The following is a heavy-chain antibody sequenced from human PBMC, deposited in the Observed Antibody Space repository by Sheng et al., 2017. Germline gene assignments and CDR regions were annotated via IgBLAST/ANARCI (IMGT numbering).Heavy chain of an antibody. Sequence: EVQLVESGGSVVQPGGTLRLSCAASGFTFDDYGMHWVRQVPGKGLEWVSFINWDGSNTYYGDSVKGRLTISRDNRKNSLYLQMNNLRPEDTAFYYYVKDLRTHFYGMDVWGQGTTVTVS. J-gene: IGHJ6*02. CDR2: INWDGSNT. CDR1: GFTFDDYG. V-gene: IGHV3-43D*04. CDR3: VKDLRTHFYGMDV.